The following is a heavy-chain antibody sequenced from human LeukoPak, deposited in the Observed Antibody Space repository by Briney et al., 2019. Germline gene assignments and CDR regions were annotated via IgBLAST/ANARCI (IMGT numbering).Heavy chain of an antibody. V-gene: IGHV4-34*01. CDR1: GGSFSGYY. CDR2: INHSGST. D-gene: IGHD2-2*01. J-gene: IGHJ5*02. CDR3: ARENLVVPAATPRGHSRWFDP. Sequence: PSETLSLTCAVYGGSFSGYYWSWIRQPPGKGLEWIGEINHSGSTNYNPSLKSRVTISVDTSKNQFSLKLSSVTAADTAVYYCARENLVVPAATPRGHSRWFDPWGQGTLVTVSS.